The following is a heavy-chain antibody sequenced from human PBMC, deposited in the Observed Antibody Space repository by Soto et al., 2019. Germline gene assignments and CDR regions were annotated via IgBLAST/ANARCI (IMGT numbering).Heavy chain of an antibody. CDR1: GYSFTSYW. V-gene: IGHV5-51*01. CDR2: IYPGDSDT. CDR3: ARNNAETQLNDAFDI. J-gene: IGHJ3*02. D-gene: IGHD5-18*01. Sequence: PGESLKISCRGSGYSFTSYWIGWVRQMPGKGLEWMGIIYPGDSDTRYSPSFQGQVTISADKSISTAYLQWSSLKASDTAMYYCARNNAETQLNDAFDIWGQGTMVTVSS.